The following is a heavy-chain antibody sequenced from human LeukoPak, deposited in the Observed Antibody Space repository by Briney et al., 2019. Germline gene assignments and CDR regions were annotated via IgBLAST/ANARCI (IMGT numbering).Heavy chain of an antibody. CDR2: IIPIFGTT. D-gene: IGHD3-9*01. CDR3: ARSAANYDILTGRGAFDI. V-gene: IGHV1-69*06. CDR1: GGTFSSYG. J-gene: IGHJ3*02. Sequence: SSVKVSCKASGGTFSSYGISLVRRAPGQGLEWMGGIIPIFGTTSYAQKFQGRVTITADKSTNTAYMELSSLRSEDTAVYYCARSAANYDILTGRGAFDIWGQGTMVTVSS.